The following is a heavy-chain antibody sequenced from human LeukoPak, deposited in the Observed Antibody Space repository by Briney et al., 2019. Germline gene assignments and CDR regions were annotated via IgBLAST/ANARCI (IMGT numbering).Heavy chain of an antibody. J-gene: IGHJ4*02. Sequence: SEALSLTCTVSGGSISSGGYYWSWIRQPPGKGLEWIGYIYYSGSTNYNPSLKSRVTISVDTSKNQFSLKLSSVTAADTAVYYCAGQPLVGKTSGGFDYWGQGTLVTVSS. V-gene: IGHV4-61*08. CDR3: AGQPLVGKTSGGFDY. CDR2: IYYSGST. CDR1: GGSISSGGYY. D-gene: IGHD2-15*01.